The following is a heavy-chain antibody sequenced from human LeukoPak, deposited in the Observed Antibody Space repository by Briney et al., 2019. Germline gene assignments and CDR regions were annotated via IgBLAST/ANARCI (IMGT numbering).Heavy chain of an antibody. CDR3: ARVIAAAGPDPFDY. CDR1: GYTFTGYY. J-gene: IGHJ4*02. V-gene: IGHV1-2*06. Sequence: ASVKVSCTASGYTFTGYYMHWVRQAPGQGLEWMGRINPNSGGTNYAQKFQGRVTMTRDTSISTAYMELSRLRSDDTAVYYCARVIAAAGPDPFDYWGQGTLVTVSS. D-gene: IGHD6-13*01. CDR2: INPNSGGT.